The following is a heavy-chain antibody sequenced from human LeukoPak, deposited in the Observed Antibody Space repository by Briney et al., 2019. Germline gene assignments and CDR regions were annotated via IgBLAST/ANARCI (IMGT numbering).Heavy chain of an antibody. CDR2: MNPNSGNT. V-gene: IGHV1-8*01. CDR1: GYTFTSYD. CDR3: ASRRVGSSSPRSFDY. D-gene: IGHD6-13*01. J-gene: IGHJ4*02. Sequence: GASVKVPCKASGYTFTSYDINWVRQATGQGLAWMGWMNPNSGNTGYAQKFQGRVTMTRNTSISTAYMELSSLRSEDTAVYYCASRRVGSSSPRSFDYWGQGTLVTVSS.